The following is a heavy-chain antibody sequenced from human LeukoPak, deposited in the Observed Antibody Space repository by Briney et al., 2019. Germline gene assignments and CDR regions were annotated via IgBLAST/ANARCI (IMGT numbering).Heavy chain of an antibody. CDR3: AKKYYYGSGSYRYYYYGMDV. J-gene: IGHJ6*02. CDR2: ISGSGGST. D-gene: IGHD3-10*01. CDR1: GFTFSSYA. Sequence: GGSLRLSCAASGFTFSSYAMSWVRQALGKGLEWVSAISGSGGSTYYADSVKGRFTISRDNSKNTLYLQMNSLRAEDTAVYYCAKKYYYGSGSYRYYYYGMDVWGQGTTVTVSS. V-gene: IGHV3-23*01.